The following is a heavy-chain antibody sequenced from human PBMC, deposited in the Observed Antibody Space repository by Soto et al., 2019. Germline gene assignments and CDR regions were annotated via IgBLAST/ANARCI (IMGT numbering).Heavy chain of an antibody. CDR1: GYTFTGYY. Sequence: ASVKVSCKASGYTFTGYYMHWVRQAPGQGLEWMGWINPNSGGTNYAQKFQGRVTMTRDTSISTAYMELSRLRSDDTAVYYCARRVSVAAAGTGAGYWGQGTLVTVSS. J-gene: IGHJ4*02. CDR2: INPNSGGT. V-gene: IGHV1-2*02. CDR3: ARRVSVAAAGTGAGY. D-gene: IGHD6-13*01.